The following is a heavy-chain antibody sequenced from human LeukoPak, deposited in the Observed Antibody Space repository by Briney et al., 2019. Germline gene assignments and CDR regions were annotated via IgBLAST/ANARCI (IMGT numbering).Heavy chain of an antibody. Sequence: PGGSLRLSCAASGFTFSSYSMNWVRQAPGKGLEWVSSISSSSSYIYYADSVKGRYTISRDNAKNSLYLQMNSLRAEDTAVYYCAREALYSSGWGEDYWGQGTLVTVSS. CDR1: GFTFSSYS. V-gene: IGHV3-21*01. D-gene: IGHD6-19*01. J-gene: IGHJ4*02. CDR3: AREALYSSGWGEDY. CDR2: ISSSSSYI.